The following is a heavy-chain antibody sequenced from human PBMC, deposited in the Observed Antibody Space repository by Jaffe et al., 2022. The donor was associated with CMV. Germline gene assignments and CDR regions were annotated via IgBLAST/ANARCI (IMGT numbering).Heavy chain of an antibody. J-gene: IGHJ6*02. CDR2: INSDGSTT. Sequence: EVQLVESGGGLVQPGGSLRLSCAASGFTFSGYWMHWVRQAPGKGLVWVSRINSDGSTTTYAESMKGRFTISRDNAKNTLYLQMSSLRAEDTAVYYCARVDGCSSTSCYGNYGLDVWGQGTSVTVSS. CDR1: GFTFSGYW. CDR3: ARVDGCSSTSCYGNYGLDV. V-gene: IGHV3-74*01. D-gene: IGHD2-2*01.